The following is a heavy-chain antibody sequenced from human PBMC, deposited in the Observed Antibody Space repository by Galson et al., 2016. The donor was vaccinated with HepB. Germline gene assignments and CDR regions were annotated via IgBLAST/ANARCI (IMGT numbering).Heavy chain of an antibody. CDR3: ARQRVNWGSDFDY. D-gene: IGHD3-16*01. CDR2: IYYSGST. J-gene: IGHJ4*02. Sequence: SETLSLTCSVSGASITSSSDYWAWIRQSPGKGLEWIGTIYYSGSTDYNPSLKSRVTISVDTSKNQFSLRLSSVTAADTATYYCARQRVNWGSDFDYWGQGTLVTVSS. CDR1: GASITSSSDY. V-gene: IGHV4-39*01.